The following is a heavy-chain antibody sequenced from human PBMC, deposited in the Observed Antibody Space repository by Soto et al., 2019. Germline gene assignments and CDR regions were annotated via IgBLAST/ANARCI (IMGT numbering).Heavy chain of an antibody. Sequence: QVQLVESGGGVVQPGRSLRLSCAASGFTFSSYGMHWVRQAPGKGLEWVAVIRYDGSNKYYADSVKGRFTISRDNSKNALYLQMTSLRAEDTAVYYCARVPAPYSSSWYWFAPWGQGTLVTVSS. D-gene: IGHD6-13*01. V-gene: IGHV3-33*01. J-gene: IGHJ5*02. CDR3: ARVPAPYSSSWYWFAP. CDR1: GFTFSSYG. CDR2: IRYDGSNK.